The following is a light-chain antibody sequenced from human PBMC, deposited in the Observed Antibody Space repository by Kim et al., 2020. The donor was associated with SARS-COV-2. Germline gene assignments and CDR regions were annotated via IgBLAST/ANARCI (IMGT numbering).Light chain of an antibody. Sequence: DIQSTQSPSFLSASVGDRVTITCRASQGISSYLAWYQQKPGKAPKQLIYAASTLQSGVPSRFSGSGSGTEFTHTISSLQPEGFATYFCQQLNSYPVTVGGGTKVDIK. CDR3: QQLNSYPVT. CDR2: AAS. CDR1: QGISSY. V-gene: IGKV1-9*01. J-gene: IGKJ4*01.